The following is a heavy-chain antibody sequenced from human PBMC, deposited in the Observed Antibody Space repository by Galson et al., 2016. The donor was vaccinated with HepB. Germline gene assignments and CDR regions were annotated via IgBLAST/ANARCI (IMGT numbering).Heavy chain of an antibody. J-gene: IGHJ4*02. D-gene: IGHD1-26*01. CDR3: ARDHGGSFDY. CDR2: IWFDGSDK. V-gene: IGHV3-33*01. Sequence: SLRLSCAASEFTFRSYGMHWVRQAPGKRLEWVAFIWFDGSDKSHADSVKGRFTISRDNSKNTLYLQMSSLTADDTAVYYCARDHGGSFDYWGQGTLVTVSS. CDR1: EFTFRSYG.